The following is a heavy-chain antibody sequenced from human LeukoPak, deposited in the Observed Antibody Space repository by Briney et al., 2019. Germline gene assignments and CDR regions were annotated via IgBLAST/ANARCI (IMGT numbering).Heavy chain of an antibody. J-gene: IGHJ5*02. D-gene: IGHD2-2*01. CDR1: GFTFSSYW. Sequence: GGSLRLSCAASGFTFSSYWMHWVRQAPGKGLEWVSSISSSSSYIYYADSVKGRFTISRDNAKNSLYLQMNSLRAEDTAVYYCARGDIVVVPAQFDPWGQGTLVTVSS. CDR3: ARGDIVVVPAQFDP. CDR2: ISSSSSYI. V-gene: IGHV3-21*01.